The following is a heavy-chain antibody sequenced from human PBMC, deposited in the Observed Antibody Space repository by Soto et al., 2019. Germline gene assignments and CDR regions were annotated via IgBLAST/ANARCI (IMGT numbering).Heavy chain of an antibody. D-gene: IGHD2-2*01. V-gene: IGHV1-69*04. CDR1: GGTFSSYS. CDR3: AREGRPHIVVVPAAMGWFDP. Sequence: GASVKVSCKASGGTFSSYSISWVRQAPGQGIEWMGRIIPILGIANYAQKFQGRVTITADKSTSTAYMELSSLRSEDTAVYYCAREGRPHIVVVPAAMGWFDPWGQGTLDTVSS. J-gene: IGHJ5*02. CDR2: IIPILGIA.